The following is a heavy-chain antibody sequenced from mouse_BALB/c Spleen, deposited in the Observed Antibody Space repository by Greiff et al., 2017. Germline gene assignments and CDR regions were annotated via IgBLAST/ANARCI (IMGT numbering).Heavy chain of an antibody. V-gene: IGHV1S22*01. CDR3: TRSADYDGSSDVWYFDV. Sequence: LQQPGSELVRPGASVKLSCKASGYTFTSYWMHWVKQRHGQGLEWIGNIYPGSGSTNYDEKFKSKGTLTVDTSSSTAYMHLSSLTSEDSAVHYCTRSADYDGSSDVWYFDVWGAGTTVTVSS. J-gene: IGHJ1*01. D-gene: IGHD1-1*01. CDR1: GYTFTSYW. CDR2: IYPGSGST.